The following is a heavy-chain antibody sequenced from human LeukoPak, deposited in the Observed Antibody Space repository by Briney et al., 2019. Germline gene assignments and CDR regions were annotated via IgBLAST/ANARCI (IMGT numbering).Heavy chain of an antibody. CDR3: AKDEGSYDFWSGYPDY. V-gene: IGHV3-33*06. D-gene: IGHD3-3*01. CDR1: GFTFSSYG. CDR2: IWYDGSNK. Sequence: PGGSLRLSCAASGFTFSSYGMHWVRQAPGKGLEWVAVIWYDGSNKYYADSVMGRFTISRDNSKNTLYLQMNSLGAEDTAVYYCAKDEGSYDFWSGYPDYWGQGTLVTVSS. J-gene: IGHJ4*02.